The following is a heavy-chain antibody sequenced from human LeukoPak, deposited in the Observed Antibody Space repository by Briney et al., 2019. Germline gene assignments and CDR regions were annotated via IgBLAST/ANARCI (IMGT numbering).Heavy chain of an antibody. J-gene: IGHJ4*02. V-gene: IGHV1-2*02. CDR2: INPNSGGT. CDR1: GYTSTGYY. CDR3: ARDTYYYDSSGYTPRLYYFDY. Sequence: GASVKVSCKASGYTSTGYYMHWVRQAPGQGLEWMGWINPNSGGTNYAQKFQGRVTTTRDTSISTAYMELSRLRSDDTAVYYCARDTYYYDSSGYTPRLYYFDYWGQGTLVTVSS. D-gene: IGHD3-22*01.